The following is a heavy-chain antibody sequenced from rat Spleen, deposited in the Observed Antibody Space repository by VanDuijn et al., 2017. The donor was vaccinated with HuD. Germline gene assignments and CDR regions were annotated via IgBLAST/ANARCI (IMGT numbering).Heavy chain of an antibody. V-gene: IGHV5-7*01. CDR2: ISYDGSRT. J-gene: IGHJ2*01. Sequence: EVQLVESGGGLVQPGRSLKLSCAASGFTFSDYNMAWVRQAPKKGLEWVATISYDGSRTNYRDSVKGRFTISRDNAKSTLFLQMDSLRAEDTATYYCTRDNMYTTDYYPDYFDYWGQGVMVTVSS. D-gene: IGHD1-6*01. CDR1: GFTFSDYN. CDR3: TRDNMYTTDYYPDYFDY.